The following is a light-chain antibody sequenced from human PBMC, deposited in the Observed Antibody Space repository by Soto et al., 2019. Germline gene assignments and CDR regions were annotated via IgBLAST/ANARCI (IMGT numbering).Light chain of an antibody. CDR1: QSIGSY. J-gene: IGKJ2*01. V-gene: IGKV1-39*01. CDR2: DAS. Sequence: DIQMTQSPSSLSASVGDRVTITCRASQSIGSYLNWYQQEPGKAPKFLIYDASSLQSGVPSRVSGRGSGTDFTLTISSLHPEDFATYDCQQSYITPPTFGQGTRLEIK. CDR3: QQSYITPPT.